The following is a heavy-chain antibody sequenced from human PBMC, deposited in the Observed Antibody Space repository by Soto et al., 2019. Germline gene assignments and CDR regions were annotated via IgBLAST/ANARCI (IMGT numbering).Heavy chain of an antibody. CDR3: ARDSSVVPAAITFDFWSGPKGFDP. CDR2: TSYDGSNK. CDR1: GFTFSSYA. V-gene: IGHV3-30-3*01. D-gene: IGHD3-3*01. J-gene: IGHJ5*02. Sequence: GGSLRLSCAASGFTFSSYAMHWVRQAPGKGLEWVAVTSYDGSNKYYADSVKGRFTISRDNSKNTLYLQMNSLRAEDTAVYYCARDSSVVPAAITFDFWSGPKGFDPWGQGTLVTVSS.